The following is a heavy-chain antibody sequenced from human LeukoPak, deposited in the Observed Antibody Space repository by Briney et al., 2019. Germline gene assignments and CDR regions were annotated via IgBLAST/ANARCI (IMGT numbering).Heavy chain of an antibody. CDR2: INPNSGGT. CDR1: GYTFTGYY. Sequence: GASVKVSCKASGYTFTGYYMHWVRQAPGQGLEWMGWINPNSGGTNYAQKFQERVTITRDMSTSTAYMELSSLRSEDTAVYYCAALGDYDSSGYYLVDYWGQGTLVTVSS. J-gene: IGHJ4*02. CDR3: AALGDYDSSGYYLVDY. V-gene: IGHV1-2*02. D-gene: IGHD3-22*01.